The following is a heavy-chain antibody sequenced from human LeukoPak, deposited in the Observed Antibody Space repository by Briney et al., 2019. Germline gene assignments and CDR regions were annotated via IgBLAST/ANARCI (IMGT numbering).Heavy chain of an antibody. V-gene: IGHV1-69*04. CDR2: IIPILGIA. CDR1: GGTFSSYA. Sequence: SVKVSCKASGGTFSSYAISWVRQAPGQGLEWMGRIIPILGIANYAQKFQGRVTITADKSTSTAYMGLSSLRFEDTAVYYCARDRATITGTTDLTDGGYWGQGTLVTVSS. D-gene: IGHD1-20*01. J-gene: IGHJ4*02. CDR3: ARDRATITGTTDLTDGGY.